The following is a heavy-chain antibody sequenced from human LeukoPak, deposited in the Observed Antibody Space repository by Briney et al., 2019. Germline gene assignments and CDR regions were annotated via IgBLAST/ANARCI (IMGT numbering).Heavy chain of an antibody. CDR3: AKGGGYSYGPGLDY. D-gene: IGHD5-18*01. CDR1: GFTFSDYY. J-gene: IGHJ4*02. V-gene: IGHV3-30*18. Sequence: GGSLRLSCAASGFTFSDYYMSWIRQAPGKGLEWVAVISYDGSNKYYADSVKGRFTISRDNSKNTLYLQMNSLRAEDTAVYYCAKGGGYSYGPGLDYWGQGTLVTVSS. CDR2: ISYDGSNK.